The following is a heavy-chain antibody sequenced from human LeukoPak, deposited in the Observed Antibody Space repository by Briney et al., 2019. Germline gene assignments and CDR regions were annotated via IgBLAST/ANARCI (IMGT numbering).Heavy chain of an antibody. D-gene: IGHD3-10*01. V-gene: IGHV4-59*12. CDR2: IYYCESR. CDR3: SSNYYGSGSLDY. Sequence: SSEPLSLTCTVSGGSISSYYWSWLRQPPGKGLEWVGYIYYCESRNYIPPLKTRVTIQIDKHQKQPPLPLTSVTPAGAPVYLCSSNYYGSGSLDYWGQGNLVTVSS. J-gene: IGHJ4*02. CDR1: GGSISSYY.